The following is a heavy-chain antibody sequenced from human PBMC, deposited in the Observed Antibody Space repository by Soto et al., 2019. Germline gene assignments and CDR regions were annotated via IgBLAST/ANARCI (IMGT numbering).Heavy chain of an antibody. CDR3: ARDNGIEGSFDP. V-gene: IGHV3-23*01. Sequence: GGSLRLSCAASGFSSSNYAMSWVRQAPGKGLEWVSSITSSGDSIFYGDSVKGRFTISRDISKNTIYLQMNSLRDEDTSVYYCARDNGIEGSFDPWGQGTLVTVSS. CDR2: ITSSGDSI. J-gene: IGHJ5*02. CDR1: GFSSSNYA.